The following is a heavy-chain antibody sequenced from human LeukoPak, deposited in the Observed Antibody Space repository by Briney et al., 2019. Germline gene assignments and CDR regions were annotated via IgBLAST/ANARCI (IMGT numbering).Heavy chain of an antibody. J-gene: IGHJ4*02. CDR3: AVGWDSSSWYGEAGLY. V-gene: IGHV1-69*04. CDR1: GGTFSSYA. Sequence: GASVKVSCKASGGTFSSYAISWVRQAPGQGLEWMGRIIPILGIANYAQKFQGRVTITADKSTSTAYMELSSLRSEDTAVYYCAVGWDSSSWYGEAGLYWGQGTLVTVSS. CDR2: IIPILGIA. D-gene: IGHD6-13*01.